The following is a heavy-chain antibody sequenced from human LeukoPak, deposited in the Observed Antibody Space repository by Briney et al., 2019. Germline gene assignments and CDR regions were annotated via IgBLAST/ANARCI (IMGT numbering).Heavy chain of an antibody. CDR1: GLTFSSYW. D-gene: IGHD4-17*01. V-gene: IGHV3-7*01. CDR3: ARDLGGYGDYVGD. J-gene: IGHJ4*02. CDR2: IKQDGGEK. Sequence: GGSPRLSCVASGLTFSSYWVSWVRQAPGKGLEWVANIKQDGGEKYYVDSVKGRFTISRDNSKNTLYLQMNSLRAEDTAVYYCARDLGGYGDYVGDWGQGTLVTVSS.